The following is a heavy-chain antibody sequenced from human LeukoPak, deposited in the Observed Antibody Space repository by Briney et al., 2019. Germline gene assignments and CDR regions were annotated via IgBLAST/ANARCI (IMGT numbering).Heavy chain of an antibody. D-gene: IGHD6-19*01. CDR2: IIPIFGTA. Sequence: ASVKVSCKASGGTFIGYAISWVRQAPGQGLEWMGRIIPIFGTANYAQKFQGRVTITTDESTSTAYMELSSLRSEDTAVYYCASVHSSGWSYYMDVWGKGTTVTVSS. CDR3: ASVHSSGWSYYMDV. J-gene: IGHJ6*03. CDR1: GGTFIGYA. V-gene: IGHV1-69*05.